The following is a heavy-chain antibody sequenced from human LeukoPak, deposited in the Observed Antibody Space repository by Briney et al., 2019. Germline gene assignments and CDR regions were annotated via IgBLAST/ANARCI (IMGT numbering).Heavy chain of an antibody. D-gene: IGHD3-22*01. V-gene: IGHV4-61*01. CDR1: GGSVSRGRYY. CDR3: ARDRRGAVVVNPPDY. J-gene: IGHJ4*02. Sequence: PSETLSLTCTVSGGSVSRGRYYWSWIRQPPGKGLEWNGYIYYSGGTNYNPSLKSRVTISVDTSRNQFALKLSSVTAADTAVYYCARDRRGAVVVNPPDYWGQGTLVTVSS. CDR2: IYYSGGT.